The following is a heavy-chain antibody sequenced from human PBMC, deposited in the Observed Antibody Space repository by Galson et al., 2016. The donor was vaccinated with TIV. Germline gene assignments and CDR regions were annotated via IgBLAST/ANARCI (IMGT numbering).Heavy chain of an antibody. Sequence: ETLSLTCTVSGDSISSYFWSWIRQPPGKGLAWIGHIYYTGTTDYNPSLKSRVAMSITPARNQFSLKLSSVTAADTAIYYCAKDTVTEPRFFHHWGQGTPVSVSS. CDR3: AKDTVTEPRFFHH. CDR1: GDSISSYF. D-gene: IGHD4-17*01. V-gene: IGHV4-59*01. CDR2: IYYTGTT. J-gene: IGHJ1*01.